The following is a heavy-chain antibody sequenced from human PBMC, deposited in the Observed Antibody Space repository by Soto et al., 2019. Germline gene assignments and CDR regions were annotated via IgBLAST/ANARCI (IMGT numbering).Heavy chain of an antibody. CDR2: IIPIFGTA. D-gene: IGHD2-2*01. Sequence: GXSVKVDCKASGGTLSRYAISWVRKAHGQGLEWMGGIIPIFGTANYAQKFQGRVTITADESTSTAYMELSSLRSEDTAVYYCARGEIVVVPAAIHDAFDIWGQGTMVTVPS. J-gene: IGHJ3*02. V-gene: IGHV1-69*13. CDR3: ARGEIVVVPAAIHDAFDI. CDR1: GGTLSRYA.